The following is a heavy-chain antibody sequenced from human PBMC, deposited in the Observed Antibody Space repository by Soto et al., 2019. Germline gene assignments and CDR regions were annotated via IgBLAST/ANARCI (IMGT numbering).Heavy chain of an antibody. D-gene: IGHD3-3*01. CDR2: INSDGSST. CDR3: ARGRITIFGVPHSFDI. CDR1: GFTFSSYW. Sequence: PGGSLRLSCAASGFTFSSYWMHWVRQAPGKGLVWVSRINSDGSSTSYADSVKGRFTISRDNAKNTLYLQMNSLRAEDTAVYYCARGRITIFGVPHSFDIWGQGTMVTVSS. J-gene: IGHJ3*02. V-gene: IGHV3-74*01.